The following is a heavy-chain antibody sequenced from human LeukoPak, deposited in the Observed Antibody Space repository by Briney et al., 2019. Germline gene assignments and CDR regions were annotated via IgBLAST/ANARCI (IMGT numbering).Heavy chain of an antibody. D-gene: IGHD1-7*01. Sequence: GSLRLSCAASGFTFSDYYMSWIRQLAGKGLEWIGRIYPGGNTYKPSLKSRVTMSIDTSKNQLSLKLSSVTAADTAMYYCARRNYGGYYYYMDVWGKGTTVTISS. CDR1: GFTFSDYY. CDR2: IYPGGNT. V-gene: IGHV4-4*07. CDR3: ARRNYGGYYYYMDV. J-gene: IGHJ6*03.